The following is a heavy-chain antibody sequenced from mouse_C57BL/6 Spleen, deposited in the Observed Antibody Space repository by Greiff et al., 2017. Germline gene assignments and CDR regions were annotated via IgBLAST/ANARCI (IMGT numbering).Heavy chain of an antibody. CDR1: GFTFSDYY. CDR3: ARENYSNGGFAY. CDR2: INYDGSST. Sequence: EVQLVESEGGLVQPGSSMKLSCTASGFTFSDYYMAWVRQVPEKGLEWVANINYDGSSTYYLDSLKSRFSISRDNAKNILYLQMSSLKSEDTATYYCARENYSNGGFAYWGQGTLVTVSA. J-gene: IGHJ3*01. V-gene: IGHV5-16*01. D-gene: IGHD2-5*01.